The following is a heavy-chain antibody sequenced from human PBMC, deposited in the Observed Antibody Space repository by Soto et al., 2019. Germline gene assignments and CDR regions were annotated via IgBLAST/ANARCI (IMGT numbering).Heavy chain of an antibody. CDR2: IFRDDDK. D-gene: IGHD6-13*01. J-gene: IGHJ4*02. CDR3: AHIRLAAAGLDY. Sequence: QITLKESGPTLVKPTQTLTLTCTFSGFSHSTSGVGVGWIRQPPGKALEWLALIFRDDDKRYSPSLKSRLTITKDTSKNQVVLTMTNMDPVDTATYYCAHIRLAAAGLDYWGQGTLVTVSS. V-gene: IGHV2-5*02. CDR1: GFSHSTSGVG.